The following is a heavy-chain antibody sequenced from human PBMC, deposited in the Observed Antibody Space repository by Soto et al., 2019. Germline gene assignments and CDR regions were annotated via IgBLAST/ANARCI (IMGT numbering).Heavy chain of an antibody. D-gene: IGHD3-3*01. Sequence: GGSLRLSCAASGFTFSSYSMNWVRQAPGKGLEWVSYISSSSSTIYYADSVKGRFTISRDNAKNSLYLQMNSLRAEDTAVYYCARDTEFLEWLLHYYYYDMDVRGKGTTVTVSS. V-gene: IGHV3-48*01. CDR1: GFTFSSYS. J-gene: IGHJ6*03. CDR2: ISSSSSTI. CDR3: ARDTEFLEWLLHYYYYDMDV.